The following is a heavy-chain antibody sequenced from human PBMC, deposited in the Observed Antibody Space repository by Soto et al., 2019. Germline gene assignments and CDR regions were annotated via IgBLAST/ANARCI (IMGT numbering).Heavy chain of an antibody. D-gene: IGHD1-1*01. CDR3: VRDGTKTLRDWFDP. CDR1: GAYISGFY. CDR2: IYATGTT. Sequence: PSETQSLTCTVSGAYISGFYWSWIRKSAGKGLEWIGRIYATGTTDYNPSLKSRVMMSVDTSKKQFSLKLRSVTAADTAVYYCVRDGTKTLRDWFDPWGQGISVTVSS. J-gene: IGHJ5*02. V-gene: IGHV4-4*07.